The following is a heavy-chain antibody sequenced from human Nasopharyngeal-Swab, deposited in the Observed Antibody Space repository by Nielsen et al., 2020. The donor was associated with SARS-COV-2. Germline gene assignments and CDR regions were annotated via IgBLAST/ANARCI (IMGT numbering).Heavy chain of an antibody. CDR3: ARSGRFGGKGDFDY. Sequence: GESLKISCKGSGYSFTSYWIGWVCQMPGKGLEWMGIIYPGDSDTRYTSSFQGQVIISADKSNSTAYLQWSSLKASDTAKYYCARSGRFGGKGDFDYWGQGTLVTVSS. D-gene: IGHD3-10*01. CDR2: IYPGDSDT. CDR1: GYSFTSYW. V-gene: IGHV5-51*01. J-gene: IGHJ4*02.